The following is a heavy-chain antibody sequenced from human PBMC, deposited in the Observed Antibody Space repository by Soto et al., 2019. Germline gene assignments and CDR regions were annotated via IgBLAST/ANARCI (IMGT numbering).Heavy chain of an antibody. CDR1: GFTFSDYG. J-gene: IGHJ5*02. CDR3: ATLTQLVPS. Sequence: GGSLRLSCAASGFTFSDYGIHWVRQAPGKGLEWVTVISHDGSNKYYVDSVKGRFTISRDNPKNTVYLQMINVKVEDTAVYYCATLTQLVPSWGQGTLVTVSS. D-gene: IGHD1-1*01. V-gene: IGHV3-30*03. CDR2: ISHDGSNK.